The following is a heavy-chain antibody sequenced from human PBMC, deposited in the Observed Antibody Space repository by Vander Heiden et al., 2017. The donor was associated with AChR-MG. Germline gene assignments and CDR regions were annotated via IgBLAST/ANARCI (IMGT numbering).Heavy chain of an antibody. CDR1: GASFSGYS. CDR3: ARGRGSSWSNHYYYYGMDG. CDR2: INQRGST. Sequence: VQLQQWGAGLLKPSETLSLTCAVYGASFSGYSGSWIRQPRGKGLEWIGEINQRGSTNYNPSLKSRVTISVDTSKDQFSLKLSSVTAADTAVYYCARGRGSSWSNHYYYYGMDGWGQGTTVTVAS. D-gene: IGHD6-13*01. V-gene: IGHV4-34*01. J-gene: IGHJ6*02.